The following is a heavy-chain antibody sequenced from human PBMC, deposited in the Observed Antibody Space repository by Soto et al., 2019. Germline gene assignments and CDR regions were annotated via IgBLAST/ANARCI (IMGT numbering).Heavy chain of an antibody. J-gene: IGHJ6*02. CDR2: LWSAGLT. CDR3: ATDGYGGSWDV. D-gene: IGHD5-12*01. CDR1: GFTVSSNY. Sequence: EVQVVESGGGLIQPGGSLRLSCAASGFTVSSNYMTWVRQAPGKGLEWVSILWSAGLTYYADSVKGRFTISRDNSKNTLYLQMNSLRPEDTAVYYCATDGYGGSWDVWGQGTTVTVSS. V-gene: IGHV3-66*03.